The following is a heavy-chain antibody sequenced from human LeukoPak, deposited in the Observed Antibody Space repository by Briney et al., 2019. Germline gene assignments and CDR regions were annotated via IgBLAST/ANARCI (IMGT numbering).Heavy chain of an antibody. V-gene: IGHV1-18*01. Sequence: GASVKVSCKASGYIFTSYGIIWVRQAPGQGLQWMGWISAHNGNTNYAQKLQGRVTMTTDTSTSTVYMELRSLRSDDTAVYYCARGPRSRIQLWYYYYYYYYMDVWGKGTTVTVSS. CDR3: ARGPRSRIQLWYYYYYYYYMDV. J-gene: IGHJ6*03. D-gene: IGHD5-18*01. CDR2: ISAHNGNT. CDR1: GYIFTSYG.